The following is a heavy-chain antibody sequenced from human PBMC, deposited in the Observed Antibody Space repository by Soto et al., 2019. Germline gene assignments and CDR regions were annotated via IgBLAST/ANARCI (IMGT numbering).Heavy chain of an antibody. CDR2: INYSGST. J-gene: IGHJ4*02. Sequence: PSETLSLTCAVYGVSFSGYYWSWIRPPPGKGLEWIGEINYSGSTNYNPSLKSRVNISVDTSKNQFSLRLTSVTPADTAVYYCARDNGYGHFDSWGQGTLVTVSS. CDR3: ARDNGYGHFDS. V-gene: IGHV4-34*01. D-gene: IGHD5-12*01. CDR1: GVSFSGYY.